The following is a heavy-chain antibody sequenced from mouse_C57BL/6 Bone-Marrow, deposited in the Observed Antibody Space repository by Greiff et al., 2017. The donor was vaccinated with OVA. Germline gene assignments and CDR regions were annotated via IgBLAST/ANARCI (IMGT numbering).Heavy chain of an antibody. CDR2: IDPSDSYT. Sequence: QVQLQQPGAELVRPGTSVKLSCKASGYTFTSYWMHWVKQRPGQGLEWIGVIDPSDSYTNYNQKFKGKATLTVDTSSSTAYMQLSSLTSEDSAVYYCARPITTVVDWFAYWGQGTLVTVSA. CDR1: GYTFTSYW. V-gene: IGHV1-59*01. CDR3: ARPITTVVDWFAY. D-gene: IGHD1-1*01. J-gene: IGHJ3*01.